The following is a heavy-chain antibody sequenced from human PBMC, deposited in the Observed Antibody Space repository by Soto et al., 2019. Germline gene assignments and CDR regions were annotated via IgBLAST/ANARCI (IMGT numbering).Heavy chain of an antibody. CDR2: LSAYNGNT. Sequence: QVQLVQSGAEVKKPGASVTVSCKASGYTFTSYGISWVRQAPGQGLEWMGWLSAYNGNTNYAPKLQGRVTMTTDTSTSTAYMELRSLRADDTAVYYCARYCGGDCSTPVDPWGQGTLVTVSS. CDR1: GYTFTSYG. D-gene: IGHD2-21*02. CDR3: ARYCGGDCSTPVDP. V-gene: IGHV1-18*01. J-gene: IGHJ5*02.